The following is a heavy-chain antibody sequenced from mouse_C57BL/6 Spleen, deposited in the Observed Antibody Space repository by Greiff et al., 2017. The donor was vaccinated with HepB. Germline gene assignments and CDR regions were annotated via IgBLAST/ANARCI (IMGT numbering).Heavy chain of an antibody. CDR2: IDPSDSYT. CDR1: GYTFTSYW. V-gene: IGHV1-59*01. D-gene: IGHD4-1*01. Sequence: QVQLQQPGAELVRPGTSVKLSCKASGYTFTSYWMHWVKQRPGQGLEWIGVIDPSDSYTNYNQKFKGKATLTVDTSSSTAYMQLSSLTSEDSAVYYCAREAPRTGYATDYWGQGTSVTVSS. CDR3: AREAPRTGYATDY. J-gene: IGHJ4*01.